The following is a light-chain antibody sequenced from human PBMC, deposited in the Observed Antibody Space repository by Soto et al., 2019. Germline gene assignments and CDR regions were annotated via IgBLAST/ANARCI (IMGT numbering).Light chain of an antibody. V-gene: IGLV2-14*01. Sequence: QSALTQPASVSGSPGQSINISCTGTSSDVCGYNYVSWYQQHPGKAPKLMIYEVSNRPSGVSNRFSGSKSGNTASLTISGLQADDEADYYCSSYTSSSTLVFGTGTKVTVL. J-gene: IGLJ1*01. CDR3: SSYTSSSTLV. CDR1: SSDVCGYNY. CDR2: EVS.